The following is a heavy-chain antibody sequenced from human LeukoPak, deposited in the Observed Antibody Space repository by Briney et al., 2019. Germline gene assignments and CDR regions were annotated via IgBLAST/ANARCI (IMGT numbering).Heavy chain of an antibody. CDR2: ISSSSSTI. CDR3: AKRGSGFGELLYLNFDY. CDR1: GFTFSSYE. J-gene: IGHJ4*02. D-gene: IGHD3-10*01. Sequence: GGSLRLSCAASGFTFSSYEMNWVRQAPGKGLEGVSYISSSSSTIYSADSVKGRFTISRDNSKNTLYLQMNSLRAEDTAVYYCAKRGSGFGELLYLNFDYWGQGTLVTVSS. V-gene: IGHV3-48*03.